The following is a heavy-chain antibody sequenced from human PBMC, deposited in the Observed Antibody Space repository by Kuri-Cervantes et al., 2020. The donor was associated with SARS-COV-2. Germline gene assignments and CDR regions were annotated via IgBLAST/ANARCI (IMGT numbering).Heavy chain of an antibody. CDR1: GFIFSDYY. J-gene: IGHJ4*02. CDR3: AKGYDFWSGYYRFGY. Sequence: GESLKISCTASGFIFSDYYMTWIRQAPGKGLEWVSAISGSGGSTYYADSVKGRFTISRDNSKNTLYLQMNSLRAEDTAVYYCAKGYDFWSGYYRFGYWGQGTLVTVSS. D-gene: IGHD3-3*01. V-gene: IGHV3-23*01. CDR2: ISGSGGST.